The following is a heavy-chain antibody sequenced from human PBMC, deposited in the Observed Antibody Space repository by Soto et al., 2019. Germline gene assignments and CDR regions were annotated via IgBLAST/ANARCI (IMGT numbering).Heavy chain of an antibody. D-gene: IGHD2-2*01. V-gene: IGHV4-59*01. CDR2: IYYSGST. CDR1: GGSISSYY. J-gene: IGHJ6*03. CDR3: ARAGCSSTSCSYYYYYYMDV. Sequence: SETLSLTCTVSGGSISSYYWSWIRQPPGKGLEWIGYIYYSGSTNYNPSLKSRVTISVDTSKNQFSLKLSSVTAADTAVYYCARAGCSSTSCSYYYYYYMDVWGKGTTVTVSS.